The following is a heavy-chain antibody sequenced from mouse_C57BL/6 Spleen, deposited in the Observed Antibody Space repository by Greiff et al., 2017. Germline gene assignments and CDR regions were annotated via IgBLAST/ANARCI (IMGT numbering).Heavy chain of an antibody. CDR2: IDPSDSNT. CDR3: ARRAGSSYGY. V-gene: IGHV1-50*01. CDR1: GYTFTSYW. D-gene: IGHD1-1*01. J-gene: IGHJ2*01. Sequence: QVQLQQSGAELVKPGASVKLSCKASGYTFTSYWMQWVKQRPGQGLEWIGEIDPSDSNTNYNQKFKGKATLTVDTSSSTAYMQLSSLTSEDSAVYYGARRAGSSYGYWGQGTTLTVSS.